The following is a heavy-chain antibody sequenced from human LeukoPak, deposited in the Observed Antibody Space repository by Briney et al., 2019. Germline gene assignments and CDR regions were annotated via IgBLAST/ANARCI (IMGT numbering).Heavy chain of an antibody. CDR1: GFTFTSYG. Sequence: GGSLRLSCAASGFTFTSYGLHWVRQAPGKGLEWLAVISYDGINKYYADSVKGRFTISRDNSKNTLYLQMNSLRVEDTAVYYCASGYYYDSSGYYLVPFDYWGQGTLVTVSS. CDR3: ASGYYYDSSGYYLVPFDY. D-gene: IGHD3-22*01. V-gene: IGHV3-30*03. CDR2: ISYDGINK. J-gene: IGHJ4*02.